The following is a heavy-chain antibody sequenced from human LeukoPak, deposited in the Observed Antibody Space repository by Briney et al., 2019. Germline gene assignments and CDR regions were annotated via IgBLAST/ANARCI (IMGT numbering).Heavy chain of an antibody. V-gene: IGHV3-21*01. CDR3: ARDLPAAGAFDY. CDR2: ISSSSSYI. D-gene: IGHD6-13*01. Sequence: PGGSLRLSCAASGFTFSTYSMNWVRQAPGKGLEWVSSISSSSSYIYYADSVKGRFTISRDNAKSSLYLQMNSLRAEDTAVYYCARDLPAAGAFDYWGQGTLVTVSS. CDR1: GFTFSTYS. J-gene: IGHJ4*02.